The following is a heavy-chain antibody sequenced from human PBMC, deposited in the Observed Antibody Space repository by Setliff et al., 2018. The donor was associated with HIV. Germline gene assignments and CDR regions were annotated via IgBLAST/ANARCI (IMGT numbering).Heavy chain of an antibody. CDR3: ARRGGNGDYPLYFDY. V-gene: IGHV1-69*13. CDR1: GGTFSNYA. D-gene: IGHD4-17*01. J-gene: IGHJ4*02. CDR2: IIPIFGAA. Sequence: SVKVSCKASGGTFSNYAISWVRQAPGQGLEWMGGIIPIFGAAKYAQKFQGRVTITADESTSIAYMELSSLRSDDTAVYYCARRGGNGDYPLYFDYWGQGTQVTVSS.